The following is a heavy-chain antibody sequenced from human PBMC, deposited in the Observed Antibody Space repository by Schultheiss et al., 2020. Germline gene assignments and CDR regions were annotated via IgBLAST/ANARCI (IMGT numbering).Heavy chain of an antibody. Sequence: SETLSLTCTVSGGSISSGGYYWSWIRQHPGKGLEWIGYIYYSGSTYYNPSLKSRVTISVDTSKNQFSLKLSSVTAADTAVYYCARETSRGELSNGFDPWGQGTLVTVSA. V-gene: IGHV4-31*03. CDR3: ARETSRGELSNGFDP. J-gene: IGHJ5*02. D-gene: IGHD3-10*01. CDR2: IYYSGST. CDR1: GGSISSGGYY.